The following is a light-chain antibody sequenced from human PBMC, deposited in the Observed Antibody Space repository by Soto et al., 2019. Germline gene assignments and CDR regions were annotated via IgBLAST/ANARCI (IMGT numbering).Light chain of an antibody. Sequence: DIQMTQSPSSLSASVGDRVTITCRASQSISTYLNWYQQKPGKAPKLLISAASSLHSGVPSRFSGSGSGTDFTLTISSLLPEDFATYYCQHYNSYSEAFGQGTKVELK. J-gene: IGKJ1*01. CDR2: AAS. V-gene: IGKV1-39*01. CDR3: QHYNSYSEA. CDR1: QSISTY.